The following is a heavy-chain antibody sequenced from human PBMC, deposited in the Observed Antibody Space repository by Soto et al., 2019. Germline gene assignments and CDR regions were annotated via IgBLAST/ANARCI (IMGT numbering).Heavy chain of an antibody. J-gene: IGHJ6*02. V-gene: IGHV1-69*13. D-gene: IGHD6-13*01. CDR1: GGTFSSYA. CDR3: AVRIAAAGHYYCYYGMDV. CDR2: IIPIFGTA. Sequence: GASVKVSCKASGGTFSSYAISWVRQAPGQGLEWMGGIIPIFGTANYAQKFQGRVTITADESTSTAYMELSSLRSEDTAVYYCAVRIAAAGHYYCYYGMDVWGQGTTVTVSS.